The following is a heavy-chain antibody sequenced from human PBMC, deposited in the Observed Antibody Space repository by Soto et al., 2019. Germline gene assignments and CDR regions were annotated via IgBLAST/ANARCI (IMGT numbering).Heavy chain of an antibody. CDR1: GGSVNNANYF. V-gene: IGHV4-31*03. J-gene: IGHJ6*03. Sequence: QVRLEESGPGLVKPSETLSLICSVYGGSVNNANYFWNWIRHHPENGLEWIGYIYYSGSTRYNPSFKTRATLSIDTSKNQFSLRLNSVTVADTAVYFCARDADYGGSRGGMDVWGRGTTVTV. CDR3: ARDADYGGSRGGMDV. CDR2: IYYSGST. D-gene: IGHD4-17*01.